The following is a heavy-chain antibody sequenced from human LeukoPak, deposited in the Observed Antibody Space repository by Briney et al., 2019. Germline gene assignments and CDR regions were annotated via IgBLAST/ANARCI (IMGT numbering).Heavy chain of an antibody. CDR2: IYYSGST. J-gene: IGHJ4*02. D-gene: IGHD6-13*01. V-gene: IGHV4-39*01. Sequence: SETLSLTCTVSGPFIKTYYWSWIRQPPGKGLEWIGSIYYSGSTYYNPSLKSRVTISVDTSKNQFSLKLSSVTAADTAVYYCARAPSESSSVTFDYWGQGTLVTVSS. CDR3: ARAPSESSSVTFDY. CDR1: GPFIKTYY.